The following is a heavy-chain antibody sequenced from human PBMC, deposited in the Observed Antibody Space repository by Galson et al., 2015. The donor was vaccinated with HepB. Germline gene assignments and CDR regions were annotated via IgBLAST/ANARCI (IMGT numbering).Heavy chain of an antibody. Sequence: SLRLSCAASGFTFSSYAMSWVRQAPGKGLEWVSGISGSGGGTFYADSVKGRFSISRDNSKNTLYLQMNSLRGEDAAVYYCARWDRSCTTTTCYTYGSGSYIDYWGQGTLVTVSS. J-gene: IGHJ4*02. V-gene: IGHV3-23*01. CDR2: ISGSGGGT. CDR3: ARWDRSCTTTTCYTYGSGSYIDY. D-gene: IGHD3-10*01. CDR1: GFTFSSYA.